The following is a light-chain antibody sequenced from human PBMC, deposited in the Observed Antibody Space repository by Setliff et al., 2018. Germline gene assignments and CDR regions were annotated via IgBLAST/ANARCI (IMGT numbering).Light chain of an antibody. CDR2: AVS. J-gene: IGLJ1*01. CDR3: NAYSADTTYV. CDR1: GRDVGSYDL. Sequence: QSALTQPASVSGSPGQSITISCSGTGRDVGSYDLVSWYQQHPGKAPKLIIYAVSERPSGVSHRFSGSKSGNTAYLTISGLRTEDEADYYCNAYSADTTYVFGSGTKVTVL. V-gene: IGLV2-14*03.